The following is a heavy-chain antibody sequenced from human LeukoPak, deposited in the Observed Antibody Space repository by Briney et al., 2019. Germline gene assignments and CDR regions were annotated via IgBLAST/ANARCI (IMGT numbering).Heavy chain of an antibody. CDR2: ISYDGSNK. V-gene: IGHV3-30*04. Sequence: PGGSLRLSCAASGFTFSSYAMHWVRQAPGKGLEWVAVISYDGSNKYYAGSVKGRFTISRDNSKNTLYLQMNSLRAEDTAVYYCAREGVSGSAYLYYFDYWGQGTLVTVSS. CDR1: GFTFSSYA. D-gene: IGHD1-26*01. CDR3: AREGVSGSAYLYYFDY. J-gene: IGHJ4*02.